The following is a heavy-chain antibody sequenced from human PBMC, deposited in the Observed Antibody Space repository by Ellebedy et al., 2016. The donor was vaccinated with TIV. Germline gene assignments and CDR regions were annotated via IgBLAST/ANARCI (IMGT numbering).Heavy chain of an antibody. J-gene: IGHJ4*02. CDR2: MYSGGST. Sequence: GGSLRLSCAASGFTVSTNYMSWVRQAPGKGLEWVSVMYSGGSTYYADSVKGRFTISRDNSKNTLFLQMNSLRAEDTAVYYCARASGPFAFTMVRGVIGYWGQGTLVTVSS. CDR1: GFTVSTNY. CDR3: ARASGPFAFTMVRGVIGY. D-gene: IGHD3-10*01. V-gene: IGHV3-53*05.